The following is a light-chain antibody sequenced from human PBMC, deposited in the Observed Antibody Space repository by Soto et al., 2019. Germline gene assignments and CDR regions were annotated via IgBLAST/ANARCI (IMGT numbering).Light chain of an antibody. V-gene: IGLV1-47*01. CDR2: RNN. J-gene: IGLJ1*01. CDR1: SSNIGSDY. CDR3: AAWDDSLSGYV. Sequence: QSALTQPPSASGTPGQRVTISCSGSSSNIGSDYVYWYQQFPGTAPKLLIYRNNQRPSGVPDRFSGSKSGTSASLAISGLRSEDEADYYCAAWDDSLSGYVFGTGTKVPVL.